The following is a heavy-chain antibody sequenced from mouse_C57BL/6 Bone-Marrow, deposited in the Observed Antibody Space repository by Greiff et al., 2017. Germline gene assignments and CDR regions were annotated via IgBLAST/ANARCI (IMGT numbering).Heavy chain of an antibody. J-gene: IGHJ2*01. V-gene: IGHV1-59*01. D-gene: IGHD2-1*01. CDR1: GYTFTSYW. CDR3: ARKIYYGNPFDY. CDR2: IDPSDSYT. Sequence: VQLQQPGAELVRPGPSVKLSCKASGYTFTSYWMHWVKQRPGQGLEWIGVIDPSDSYTNYNQQFKGKATLTVDTSSSTAYMQLSSLTSEDSAVYYCARKIYYGNPFDYWGQGTTLTVSS.